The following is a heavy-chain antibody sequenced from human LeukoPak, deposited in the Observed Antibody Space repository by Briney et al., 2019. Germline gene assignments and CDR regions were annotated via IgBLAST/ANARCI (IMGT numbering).Heavy chain of an antibody. J-gene: IGHJ6*02. D-gene: IGHD2-15*01. CDR2: IKQDGSEK. V-gene: IGHV3-7*01. Sequence: GGSLRLSCAASGFTFSSYWMSWVRQAPGKGLEWVANIKQDGSEKYYVDSVKGRFTISRDNAKNSLYLQMYSLRAEDTAVYYCARELPPPGYYYYGMDVWGQGTTVTVSS. CDR3: ARELPPPGYYYYGMDV. CDR1: GFTFSSYW.